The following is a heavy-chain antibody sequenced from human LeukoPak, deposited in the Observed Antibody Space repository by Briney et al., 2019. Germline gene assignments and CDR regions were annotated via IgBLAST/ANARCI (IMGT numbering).Heavy chain of an antibody. V-gene: IGHV3-15*01. CDR1: GFTFSNAW. Sequence: GGSLRLSCAASGFTFSNAWMSWVRQAPGKGLEWVGRIKIKTDGGTTDYAAPVKGRFTISRDDSKNTLYLQMNSLKTEDTAVYYCTTIAAAGQYDYWGQGSLVTVS. CDR2: IKIKTDGGTT. D-gene: IGHD6-13*01. CDR3: TTIAAAGQYDY. J-gene: IGHJ4*02.